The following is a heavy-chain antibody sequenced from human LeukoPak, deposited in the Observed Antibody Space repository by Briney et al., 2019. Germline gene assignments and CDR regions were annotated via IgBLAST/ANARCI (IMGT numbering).Heavy chain of an antibody. CDR3: ARVRDSGYDLGLYY. CDR2: ISAYNGNT. V-gene: IGHV1-18*01. D-gene: IGHD5-12*01. J-gene: IGHJ4*02. CDR1: GYTFTSYG. Sequence: ASVKVSCKASGYTFTSYGISWVREAPGQGLEWMGWISAYNGNTNYAQKLQGRVTMTTDTSTSTAYMELRSLRSDDTAVYYCARVRDSGYDLGLYYWGQGTLVTVSS.